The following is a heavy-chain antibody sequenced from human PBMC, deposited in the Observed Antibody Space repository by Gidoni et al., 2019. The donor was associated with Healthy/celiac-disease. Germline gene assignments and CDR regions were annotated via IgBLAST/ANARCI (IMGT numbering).Heavy chain of an antibody. Sequence: EVQLVESGGGLVQPGGSLRLSCAASGFPFSSYEMNWVRPAPGKGLGWVSYTSSSGSTIYYADSVKGRFTISRDNAKNSLYLQMNSLRAEDTAVYYCARVSLVGATTRGGPWALRVGSAFDIWGQGTMVTVS. CDR3: ARVSLVGATTRGGPWALRVGSAFDI. CDR1: GFPFSSYE. CDR2: TSSSGSTI. D-gene: IGHD1-26*01. J-gene: IGHJ3*02. V-gene: IGHV3-48*03.